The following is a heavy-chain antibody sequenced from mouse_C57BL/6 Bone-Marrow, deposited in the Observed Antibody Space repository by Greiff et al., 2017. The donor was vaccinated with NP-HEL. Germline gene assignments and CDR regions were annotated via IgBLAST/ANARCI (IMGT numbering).Heavy chain of an antibody. V-gene: IGHV8-5*01. J-gene: IGHJ2*01. CDR3: AQMEGYRYFDY. D-gene: IGHD2-2*01. CDR1: GFSLSTSNMG. CDR2: IWWNDAQ. Sequence: QVTLKESGPGILQPSQTLSLTCSFSGFSLSTSNMGIGWIRQPSGMGLDWLAHIWWNDAQYYNPSLKRRLTISKDTSNNQVFLKITRVDTANTATYYCAQMEGYRYFDYWGQGTTLTVSS.